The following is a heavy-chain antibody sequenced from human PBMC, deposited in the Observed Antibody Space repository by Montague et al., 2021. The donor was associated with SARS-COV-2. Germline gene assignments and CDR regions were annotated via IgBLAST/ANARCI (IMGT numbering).Heavy chain of an antibody. D-gene: IGHD3-9*01. CDR1: GGSAY. CDR2: GYYKGGP. J-gene: IGHJ5*02. CDR3: AGAERYFGPLDP. V-gene: IGHV4-59*01. Sequence: SETLSLTCAVSGGSAYWSWIRRPPGKGLAWIGNGYYKGGPTYSPSLRDRVTISLDSPNQVSLRLNYVTAADSAVYFCAGAERYFGPLDPWGLGITVIVSS.